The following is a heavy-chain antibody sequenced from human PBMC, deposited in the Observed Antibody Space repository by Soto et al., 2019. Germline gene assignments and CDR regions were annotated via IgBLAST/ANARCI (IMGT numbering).Heavy chain of an antibody. J-gene: IGHJ4*02. CDR2: IKSKADGETI. V-gene: IGHV3-15*07. CDR3: NAYCDFWGGHTPL. D-gene: IGHD3-3*01. CDR1: GFTFKNVW. Sequence: EVQLVESGGGLLKPGGSLGLSCAASGFTFKNVWMHWVRQAPGKGLEWVGRIKSKADGETIDYAEPVKGRFTISRDDSKNTLYLQMNNLKTEDTAVYYCNAYCDFWGGHTPLWGQGTLVAVSS.